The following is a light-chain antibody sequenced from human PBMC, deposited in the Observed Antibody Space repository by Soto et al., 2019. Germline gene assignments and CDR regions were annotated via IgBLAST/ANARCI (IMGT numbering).Light chain of an antibody. V-gene: IGLV2-14*03. CDR1: SSDIGGFNY. J-gene: IGLJ1*01. CDR2: DVT. Sequence: QSALTQPASVSGSPGQSITIPCSGTSSDIGGFNYVSWYQHHPGNAPKLIIYDVTNRPSGVSARFSGSKSGNTASLTISGLQGEDEADYYCSSYTRGNSYVFGTGTKLTVL. CDR3: SSYTRGNSYV.